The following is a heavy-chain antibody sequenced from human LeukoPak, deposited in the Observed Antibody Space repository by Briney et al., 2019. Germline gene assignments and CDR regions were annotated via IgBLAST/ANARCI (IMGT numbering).Heavy chain of an antibody. J-gene: IGHJ5*02. V-gene: IGHV4-59*01. D-gene: IGHD1-7*01. CDR2: IYYSGST. Sequence: SETLSLTCTVSGGSISSYYWSWVRQPPGKGLEWMGYIYYSGSTNYNPSLKSRVTISVDTSKNQFSLKLSSVTAADTAVYYCARSELELRITNWGYNWFDPWGQGTLVTVSS. CDR1: GGSISSYY. CDR3: ARSELELRITNWGYNWFDP.